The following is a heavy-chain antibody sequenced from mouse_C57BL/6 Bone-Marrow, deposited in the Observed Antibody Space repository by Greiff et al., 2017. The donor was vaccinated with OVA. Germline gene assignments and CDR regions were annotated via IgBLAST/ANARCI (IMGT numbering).Heavy chain of an antibody. J-gene: IGHJ4*01. CDR1: GYTFTSYW. CDR2: IYPGSGST. Sequence: VQLQQSGAELVKPGASVKMSCKASGYTFTSYWITWVKQRPGQGLEWIGDIYPGSGSTNYNEKFKSKATLTVDTDSSTAYMQLSSLTSEDSAVYYCARCYYGSSYDLWYAMDYWGQGTSVTVSS. V-gene: IGHV1-55*01. CDR3: ARCYYGSSYDLWYAMDY. D-gene: IGHD1-1*01.